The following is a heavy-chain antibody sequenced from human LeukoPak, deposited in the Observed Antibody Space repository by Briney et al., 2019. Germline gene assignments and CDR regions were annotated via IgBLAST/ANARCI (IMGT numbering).Heavy chain of an antibody. CDR1: GGSFSGYY. Sequence: PSETLSLTCAVYGGSFSGYYWSWIRQPPGKGLEWIGSIYYSGSTYYNPSLKSRVTISVDTSKNQFSLKLSSVTAADTAVYYCARHGANYDFWSGYYRHYYYYYGMDVWGQGTTVTVSS. D-gene: IGHD3-3*01. V-gene: IGHV4-34*01. J-gene: IGHJ6*02. CDR2: IYYSGST. CDR3: ARHGANYDFWSGYYRHYYYYYGMDV.